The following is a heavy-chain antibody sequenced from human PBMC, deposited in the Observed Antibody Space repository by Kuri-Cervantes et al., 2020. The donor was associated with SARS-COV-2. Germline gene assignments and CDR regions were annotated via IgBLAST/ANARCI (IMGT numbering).Heavy chain of an antibody. V-gene: IGHV2-5*02. Sequence: SGPTLVKPTQTLTLTCTFSGFSLSTSGVGVGWIRQPPGKALEWLALIYWDHDKRYSPSLKSRLTITKDTSKNQVVLTMTNMDPVDTATYYCARILSTPNSSGYYPALNWGQGTLVTVSS. J-gene: IGHJ4*02. CDR2: IYWDHDK. CDR1: GFSLSTSGVG. D-gene: IGHD3-22*01. CDR3: ARILSTPNSSGYYPALN.